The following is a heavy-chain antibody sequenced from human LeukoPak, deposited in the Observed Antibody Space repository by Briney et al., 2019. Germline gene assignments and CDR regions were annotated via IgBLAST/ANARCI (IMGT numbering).Heavy chain of an antibody. V-gene: IGHV1-18*01. CDR1: GYTFTSYH. CDR3: ARDGGYYYDSSGYYNDRRYYGMDV. CDR2: ISAYNGNT. Sequence: GASVKVSCKASGYTFTSYHINWVRQATGQGLEWMGWISAYNGNTNYAQKLQGRVTMTTDTSTSTAYMELRSLRSDDTAVYYCARDGGYYYDSSGYYNDRRYYGMDVWGQGTTVTVSS. D-gene: IGHD3-22*01. J-gene: IGHJ6*02.